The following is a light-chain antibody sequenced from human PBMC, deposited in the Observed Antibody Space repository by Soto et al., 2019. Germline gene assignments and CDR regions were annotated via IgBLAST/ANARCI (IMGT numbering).Light chain of an antibody. CDR2: LGS. V-gene: IGKV2-28*01. Sequence: DVVLTQSPLSLPVTPGEPASISCRSSQSLLHSDGYNYLDWYLQKPGQSPQLLIYLGSNRASGVPDGLSGSGSGTDFTLRISRVEAEDVGVYYCMQALQTPVTFGQGTKVEIK. CDR1: QSLLHSDGYNY. CDR3: MQALQTPVT. J-gene: IGKJ1*01.